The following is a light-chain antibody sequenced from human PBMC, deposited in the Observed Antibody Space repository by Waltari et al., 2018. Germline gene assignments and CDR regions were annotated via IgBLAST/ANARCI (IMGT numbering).Light chain of an antibody. CDR3: QQYGSSPGIA. Sequence: EIVLTQSPGTLSSAPGERATLSCMASQSVSSNFLAWYQQKPGQAPRLLIYGASSRATGIPDRFSGSGSGTDFTLTISRLGPEDFAVYYCQQYGSSPGIAFGPGTKLDIK. CDR1: QSVSSNF. CDR2: GAS. J-gene: IGKJ3*01. V-gene: IGKV3-20*01.